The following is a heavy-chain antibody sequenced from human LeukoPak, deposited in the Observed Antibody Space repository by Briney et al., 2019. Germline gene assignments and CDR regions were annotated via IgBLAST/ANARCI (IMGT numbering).Heavy chain of an antibody. CDR3: AKDQRGYYGSGSYPVG. Sequence: GRSLRLSCAASGFTFSSYAMHWVRQAPGKGLEWVAVISYDGSNKYYADSVKGRFTISRDNSKNTLYLQMNSLRAEDTAVYYCAKDQRGYYGSGSYPVGWGQGTLVTVSS. V-gene: IGHV3-30-3*01. D-gene: IGHD3-10*01. CDR2: ISYDGSNK. J-gene: IGHJ4*02. CDR1: GFTFSSYA.